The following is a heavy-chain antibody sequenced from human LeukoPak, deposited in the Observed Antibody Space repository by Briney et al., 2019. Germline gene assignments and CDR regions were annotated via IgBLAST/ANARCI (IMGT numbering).Heavy chain of an antibody. CDR3: SAFARGFNRGIPVAGYFNF. CDR1: GKPLSELA. J-gene: IGHJ4*02. Sequence: ASVKVSCKVSGKPLSELAVHWVRQSPTQGVEWMGGFDPEDAETVYTQKFQGRITMTEDKSTDTAYMELSGQRSEDSAVYFCSAFARGFNRGIPVAGYFNFWGQGTLVTVSS. V-gene: IGHV1-24*01. D-gene: IGHD6-19*01. CDR2: FDPEDAET.